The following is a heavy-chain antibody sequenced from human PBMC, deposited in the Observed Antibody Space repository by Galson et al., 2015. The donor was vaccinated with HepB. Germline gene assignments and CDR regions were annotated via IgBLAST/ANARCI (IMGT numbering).Heavy chain of an antibody. Sequence: QSGAEVKKPGESLKISCKASGYTFTSYDINWVRQATGQGLEWMGWMNPNSGNTGYAQKFQGRVTMTRNTSISTAYMELSSLRSEDTAVYYCARRIAARPNYYYYMDVWGKGTTVTVSS. CDR3: ARRIAARPNYYYYMDV. J-gene: IGHJ6*03. V-gene: IGHV1-8*01. D-gene: IGHD6-6*01. CDR2: MNPNSGNT. CDR1: GYTFTSYD.